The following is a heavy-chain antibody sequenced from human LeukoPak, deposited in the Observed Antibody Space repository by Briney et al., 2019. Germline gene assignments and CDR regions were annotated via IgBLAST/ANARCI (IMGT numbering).Heavy chain of an antibody. V-gene: IGHV4-59*01. CDR3: ARDRSSSSHLGWFDP. J-gene: IGHJ5*02. Sequence: SETLSLTCTVSGGSISSYYWSGIRQPPGKGLEWIGYIYYSGSTNYNPSLKSRVTISVDTSKNQFSLKLSSVTAADTAVYYCARDRSSSSHLGWFDPWGQGTLVTVSS. CDR2: IYYSGST. CDR1: GGSISSYY. D-gene: IGHD6-6*01.